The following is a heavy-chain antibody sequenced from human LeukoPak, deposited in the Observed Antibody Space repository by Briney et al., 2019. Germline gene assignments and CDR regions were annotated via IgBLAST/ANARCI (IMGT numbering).Heavy chain of an antibody. D-gene: IGHD5-18*01. V-gene: IGHV4-38-2*02. Sequence: SETLSLTCTVSGYSFTSDYYWGWIRQPPGKGLEWIGSIHHSGSTYYNLSLKSRTTISVKTSKNQFSLKMTSVTAADTAVYYCASEIVDTAMVTSYFVQWGQGTLVTVSP. CDR3: ASEIVDTAMVTSYFVQ. CDR2: IHHSGST. J-gene: IGHJ4*02. CDR1: GYSFTSDYY.